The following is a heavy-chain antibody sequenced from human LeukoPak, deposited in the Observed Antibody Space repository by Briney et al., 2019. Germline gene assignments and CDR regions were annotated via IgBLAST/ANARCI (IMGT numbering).Heavy chain of an antibody. CDR3: ARGPWGGRWLRPFDY. J-gene: IGHJ4*02. Sequence: KPSETLSLTCTVSGGSVSTSDYYWGWIRQTPGKGLEWIGDIFHNGKTNYNPSLKGRVTISIDTSNNQFSLRLPSVTAADTAVYYCARGPWGGRWLRPFDYWGQGTLVTVSS. V-gene: IGHV4-39*07. CDR1: GGSVSTSDYY. D-gene: IGHD5-12*01. CDR2: IFHNGKT.